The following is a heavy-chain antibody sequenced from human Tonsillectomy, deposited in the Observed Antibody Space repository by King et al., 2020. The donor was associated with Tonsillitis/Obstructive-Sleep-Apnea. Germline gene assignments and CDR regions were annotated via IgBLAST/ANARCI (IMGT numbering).Heavy chain of an antibody. D-gene: IGHD1-26*01. J-gene: IGHJ6*03. V-gene: IGHV3-9*01. CDR1: GFTFDDYA. CDR3: AKDGERGAYYNFYFMDV. Sequence: GQLVQSGGGLVQPGRSLRLSCAASGFTFDDYAMHWVRQAPGKGLEWVAGIIWNSANIGYADSVKGRFTISRDNAKNSLYLQMNSLRAEDTALYYCAKDGERGAYYNFYFMDVWGKGTTVTVSS. CDR2: IIWNSANI.